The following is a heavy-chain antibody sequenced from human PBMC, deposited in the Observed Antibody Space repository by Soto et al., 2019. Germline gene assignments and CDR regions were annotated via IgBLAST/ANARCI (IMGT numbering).Heavy chain of an antibody. CDR1: GYTFTGYY. CDR3: ARGYYDSSGYYPPSAFDI. V-gene: IGHV1-2*04. CDR2: INPNSGGT. D-gene: IGHD3-22*01. Sequence: ASVKVTCKAYGYTFTGYYMHWVRQAPGQGLEWMGWINPNSGGTNYAQKFQGWVTMTRDTSISTAYMELSRLRSDDTAVYYCARGYYDSSGYYPPSAFDIWGQGTMVTVSS. J-gene: IGHJ3*02.